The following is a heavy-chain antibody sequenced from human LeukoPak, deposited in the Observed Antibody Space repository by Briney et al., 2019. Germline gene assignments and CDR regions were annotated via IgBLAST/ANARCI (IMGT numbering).Heavy chain of an antibody. CDR2: ISYDGSNK. D-gene: IGHD6-13*01. J-gene: IGHJ5*02. CDR1: GFTFSSYG. CDR3: ARVRAAAGTWWFDP. Sequence: GGSLRLSCAASGFTFSSYGMHWVRQAPGKGLEWVAVISYDGSNKYYADSVKGRFTISRDNSKNTLYLQMNSLRAEDTAVYYCARVRAAAGTWWFDPWGQGTLVTVSS. V-gene: IGHV3-30*03.